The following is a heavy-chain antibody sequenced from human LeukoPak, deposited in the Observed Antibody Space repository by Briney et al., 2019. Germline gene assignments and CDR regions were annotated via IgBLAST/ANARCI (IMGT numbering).Heavy chain of an antibody. D-gene: IGHD6-13*01. Sequence: PGGSLRLSCAASGFTFSSYAMHWVRQAPGKGLEWVAVISYDGSNKYYADSVKGRFTISRDNSKNTLYLQMNSLRAEDTAVYYCARDKKIIAAGTMGYWGQGTLVTVSS. CDR3: ARDKKIIAAGTMGY. CDR1: GFTFSSYA. V-gene: IGHV3-30*04. J-gene: IGHJ4*02. CDR2: ISYDGSNK.